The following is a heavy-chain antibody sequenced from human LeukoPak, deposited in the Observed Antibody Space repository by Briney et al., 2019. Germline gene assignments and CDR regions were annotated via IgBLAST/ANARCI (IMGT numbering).Heavy chain of an antibody. CDR1: GGSFSSYY. V-gene: IGHV4-4*07. D-gene: IGHD3-10*01. CDR2: IYTSGITNYNT. CDR3: ARAIWYGSGTAAFDY. Sequence: SETLSLTCTVSGGSFSSYYWSWIRQPAGKGLEWIGRIYTSGITNYNTNYNPSLSSRVTTSVDTSKNQFSLKLNSATAADTAVYFCARAIWYGSGTAAFDYWGPGTLVTVSS. J-gene: IGHJ4*02.